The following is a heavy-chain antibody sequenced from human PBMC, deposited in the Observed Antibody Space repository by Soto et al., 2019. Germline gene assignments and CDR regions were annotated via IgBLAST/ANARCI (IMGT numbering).Heavy chain of an antibody. CDR3: AREEYYGSGSADY. J-gene: IGHJ4*02. D-gene: IGHD3-10*01. Sequence: QVQLVQSGAEVKKPGASVKVSCKASGYTFNRYGISWVRQAPGQGLEWMGWIRPYNGNTNYAQNLQGRVTVTTDTATRTAYRELRTLRSDDTAVYFCAREEYYGSGSADYWGQGTLVTVSS. CDR2: IRPYNGNT. CDR1: GYTFNRYG. V-gene: IGHV1-18*01.